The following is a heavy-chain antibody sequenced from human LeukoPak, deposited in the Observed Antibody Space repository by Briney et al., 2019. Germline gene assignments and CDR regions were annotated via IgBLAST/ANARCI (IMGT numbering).Heavy chain of an antibody. CDR3: GRGAPGYCSTTSCSIIPN. V-gene: IGHV4-59*02. Sequence: SETLSLTCTVSGGSVSSYYWSWIRRPPGRGLEWIAYLSHSGSSDSNPSLTSRVTTLVDTSKNQFSLILTSVTAADTAVYYCGRGAPGYCSTTSCSIIPNWGQGTLVTVSS. CDR2: LSHSGSS. D-gene: IGHD2-2*01. CDR1: GGSVSSYY. J-gene: IGHJ4*02.